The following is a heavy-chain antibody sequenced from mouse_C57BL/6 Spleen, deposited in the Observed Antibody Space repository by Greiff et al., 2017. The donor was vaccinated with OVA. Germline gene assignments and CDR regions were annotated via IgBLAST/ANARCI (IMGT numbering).Heavy chain of an antibody. V-gene: IGHV5-4*01. J-gene: IGHJ4*01. CDR1: GFTFSSYA. D-gene: IGHD2-3*01. CDR3: AREDGYYYAMDY. CDR2: ISDGGSYT. Sequence: EVQGVESGGGLVKPGGSLKLSCAASGFTFSSYAMSWVRQTPEKRLEWVATISDGGSYTYYPDNVKGRFTISRDNAKNNLYLQMSHLKSEDTAMYYCAREDGYYYAMDYWGQGTSVTVSS.